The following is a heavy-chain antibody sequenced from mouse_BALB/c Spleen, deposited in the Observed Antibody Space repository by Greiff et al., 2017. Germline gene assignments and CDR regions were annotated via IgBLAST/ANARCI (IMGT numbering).Heavy chain of an antibody. D-gene: IGHD4-1*02. CDR3: ARHQEMGSNWDRGFDY. J-gene: IGHJ2*01. V-gene: IGHV5-6-2*01. CDR2: INSNGGST. CDR1: GFTFSSYY. Sequence: EVKLMESGGGLVKLGGSLKLSCAASGFTFSSYYMSWVRQTPEKRLELVAAINSNGGSTYYPDTVKGRFTISRDNAKNTLYLQMSSLKSEDTALYYCARHQEMGSNWDRGFDYWGQGTTLTVSS.